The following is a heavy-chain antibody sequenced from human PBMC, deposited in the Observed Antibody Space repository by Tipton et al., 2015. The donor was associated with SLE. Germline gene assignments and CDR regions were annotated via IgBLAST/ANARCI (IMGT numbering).Heavy chain of an antibody. CDR2: IYYTGTT. J-gene: IGHJ4*02. Sequence: TLSLTCAVYGGSISSSSSYYWAWIRQPPGKGLEWIGSIYYTGTTNYNPSLKSRVSMSVDMSNNHLSLKLTSVTEADTAVYYCARVRLPPFFDYWGQGKLVTVSS. CDR3: ARVRLPPFFDY. V-gene: IGHV4-61*05. CDR1: GGSISSSSSYY.